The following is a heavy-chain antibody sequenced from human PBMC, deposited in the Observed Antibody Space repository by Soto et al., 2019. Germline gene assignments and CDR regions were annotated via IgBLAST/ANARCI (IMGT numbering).Heavy chain of an antibody. CDR3: AKMRGVGATSLSAFDI. J-gene: IGHJ3*02. V-gene: IGHV3-23*01. D-gene: IGHD1-26*01. CDR2: ISGSGGST. CDR1: GFTFSSYA. Sequence: EVQLLESGGGLVQPGGSLRLSCAASGFTFSSYAMSWVRQAPGKGLEWVSAISGSGGSTYYAYSVKGRFTSSRDNSKNTLHLQMNSLSGEDTGVYYCAKMRGVGATSLSAFDIWGQGTMVTVSS.